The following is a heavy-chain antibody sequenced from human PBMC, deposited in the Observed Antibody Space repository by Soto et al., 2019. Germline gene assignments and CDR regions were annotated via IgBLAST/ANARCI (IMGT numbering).Heavy chain of an antibody. CDR3: ARDSIYGSGSLKRSYYYYYYMDV. J-gene: IGHJ6*03. Sequence: GGSLRLSCAASGFTVSSNYMSWVRQAPGKGLEWVSVIYSGGSTYYADSVKGRFTISRDNSKNTLYLQMNSLRAEDTAVYYCARDSIYGSGSLKRSYYYYYYMDVWGKGTTVTVSS. D-gene: IGHD3-10*01. V-gene: IGHV3-66*01. CDR2: IYSGGST. CDR1: GFTVSSNY.